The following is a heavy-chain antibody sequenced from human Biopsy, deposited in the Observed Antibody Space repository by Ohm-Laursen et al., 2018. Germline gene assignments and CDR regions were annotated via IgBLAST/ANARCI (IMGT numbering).Heavy chain of an antibody. CDR1: GDSISSYY. CDR2: VYYTGST. Sequence: PGTLSLTWTVSGDSISSYYWSWIRQPPGKGLEWIGYVYYTGSTDYNPSLKSRVTVSVDTSKNQFSLKLSSVTAADTAVYYCASRLYGPNPIDYWGQGTLVTVSS. CDR3: ASRLYGPNPIDY. J-gene: IGHJ4*02. V-gene: IGHV4-59*12. D-gene: IGHD2-8*01.